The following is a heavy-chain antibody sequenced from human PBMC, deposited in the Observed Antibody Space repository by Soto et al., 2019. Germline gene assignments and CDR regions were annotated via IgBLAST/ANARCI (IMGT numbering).Heavy chain of an antibody. V-gene: IGHV4-39*01. CDR2: VFYTGFT. CDR1: GDSITNNHW. Sequence: SETLSLTCTVYGDSITNNHWWSWVRQPPGKGPEWIGSVFYTGFTSYNPSLESRVSVSVDTSKNQFSLKVSGVSAADTAVYYCATSQKGYNWNYFDHWGQGALVTVSS. CDR3: ATSQKGYNWNYFDH. J-gene: IGHJ4*02. D-gene: IGHD1-20*01.